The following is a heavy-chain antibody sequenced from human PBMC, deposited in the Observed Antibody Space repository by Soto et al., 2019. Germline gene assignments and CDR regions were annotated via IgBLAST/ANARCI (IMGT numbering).Heavy chain of an antibody. Sequence: GGSLRLSCAASGFTFSNYGMHWVRQAPGQRLEWMGWINAGNGNTKYSQKFQGRVTITRDTSASTAYMELSSLRSEDTAVYYCARAVAVPADFDYWGQGTLVTVSS. CDR3: ARAVAVPADFDY. CDR2: INAGNGNT. D-gene: IGHD6-19*01. CDR1: GFTFSNYG. J-gene: IGHJ4*02. V-gene: IGHV1-3*01.